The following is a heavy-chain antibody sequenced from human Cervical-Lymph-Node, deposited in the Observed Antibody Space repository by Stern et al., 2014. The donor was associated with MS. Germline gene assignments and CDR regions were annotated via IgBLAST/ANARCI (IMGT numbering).Heavy chain of an antibody. Sequence: QVTLRESGPALVKPTQTLTLTCTFSGFSLSTSGMCVSWIRQPPGKALEWLALIDWDDDKYYSTSLKTRLTIPKDPSKNQVVLTMTNMDPVDTATYYCARATVTRTNGAFDIWGQGTMVTVSS. CDR1: GFSLSTSGMC. CDR2: IDWDDDK. CDR3: ARATVTRTNGAFDI. D-gene: IGHD4-17*01. J-gene: IGHJ3*02. V-gene: IGHV2-70*01.